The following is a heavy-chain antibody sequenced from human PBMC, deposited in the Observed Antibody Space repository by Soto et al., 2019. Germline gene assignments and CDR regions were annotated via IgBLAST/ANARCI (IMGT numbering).Heavy chain of an antibody. CDR3: SGHGGFSAP. J-gene: IGHJ4*02. CDR1: GFTFPDHA. Sequence: EVQMVESGGGLVQPGRSLRLSCLTSGFTFPDHAVSWFRQAPGKGPEWVGLISGTTYGGTAEYAASVRGRFIVSREDSKRIAYLQMNSLKTEDTAVYYCSGHGGFSAPWGPGTLVTVSS. V-gene: IGHV3-49*03. CDR2: ISGTTYGGTA. D-gene: IGHD3-16*01.